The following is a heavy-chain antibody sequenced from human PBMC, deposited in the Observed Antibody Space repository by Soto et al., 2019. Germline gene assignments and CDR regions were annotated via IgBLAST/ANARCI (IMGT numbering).Heavy chain of an antibody. J-gene: IGHJ5*02. V-gene: IGHV3-23*01. CDR2: ISGSGGST. Sequence: GGSLRLSCAASGFTFSSYAMSWVRQAPGKGLEWVSAISGSGGSTYYADSVKGRFTISRDNSKNTLYLQMNSLRAEDTAVYYCAKDRVAVAGPGTHRPTLLGWFDPWGQGTLVTVSS. D-gene: IGHD6-19*01. CDR1: GFTFSSYA. CDR3: AKDRVAVAGPGTHRPTLLGWFDP.